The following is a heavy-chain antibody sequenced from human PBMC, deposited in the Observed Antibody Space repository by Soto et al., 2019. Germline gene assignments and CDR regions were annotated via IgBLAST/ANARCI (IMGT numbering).Heavy chain of an antibody. V-gene: IGHV4-34*01. CDR3: ARYSRITNWFDP. Sequence: PSETLSLTCAVYGGSFSGYYWSWIRQPPGKGLEWIGEINHSGSTNYNPSLKSRVTISVDTSKNQFSLKLSSVTAADTAVYYCARYSRITNWFDPWGQGTLVTVSS. J-gene: IGHJ5*02. D-gene: IGHD2-21*01. CDR1: GGSFSGYY. CDR2: INHSGST.